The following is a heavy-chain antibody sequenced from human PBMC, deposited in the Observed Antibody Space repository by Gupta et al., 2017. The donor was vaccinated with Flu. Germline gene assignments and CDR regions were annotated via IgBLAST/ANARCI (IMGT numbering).Heavy chain of an antibody. CDR1: GFTLSHYG. D-gene: IGHD2-15*01. CDR2: LWSTGTRE. CDR3: ARDCDTGSHFSWLDA. V-gene: IGHV3-33*01. J-gene: IGHJ5*02. Sequence: GFTLSHYGIHWVRQAPGKGLEWVAVLWSTGTREDYGDPVKGRFTVSRDVSKNMVYLQMNSLRIEDTAVYYGARDCDTGSHFSWLDAWGQGTPVTVSS.